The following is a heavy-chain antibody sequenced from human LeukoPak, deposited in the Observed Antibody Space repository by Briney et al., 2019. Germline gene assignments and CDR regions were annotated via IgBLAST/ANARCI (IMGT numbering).Heavy chain of an antibody. CDR2: IRSKANSYAT. Sequence: GGSLRLSCAASGFTFSGSAMHWVRQASGKGLEWVGRIRSKANSYATAYAASVKGRFTISRDDSKNTAHLQMNSLKTEDTAVYYCTSSGSSGWYLSYYYYYGMDVWGKGTTVTVSS. CDR3: TSSGSSGWYLSYYYYYGMDV. CDR1: GFTFSGSA. D-gene: IGHD6-19*01. V-gene: IGHV3-73*01. J-gene: IGHJ6*04.